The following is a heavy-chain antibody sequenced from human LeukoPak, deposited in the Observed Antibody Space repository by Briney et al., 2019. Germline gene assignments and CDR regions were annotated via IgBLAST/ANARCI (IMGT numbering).Heavy chain of an antibody. J-gene: IGHJ4*02. CDR2: ISYDGSNK. Sequence: PGRSLRLPCAASGFTFSSYGMHWVRQAPGKGLEWVAVISYDGSNKYYADSVKGRFTISRDNSKNTLYLQMNSLRAEDTAVYYCARGGTVAGNPGLFDYWGQGTLVTVSS. CDR1: GFTFSSYG. CDR3: ARGGTVAGNPGLFDY. D-gene: IGHD6-19*01. V-gene: IGHV3-30*03.